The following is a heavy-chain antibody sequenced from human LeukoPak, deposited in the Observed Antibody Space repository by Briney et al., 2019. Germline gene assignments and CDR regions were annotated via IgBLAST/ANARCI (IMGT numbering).Heavy chain of an antibody. CDR2: IRYDGSNK. CDR3: AKDHKYRIAAAGRGWYFDY. CDR1: GFTFSSYG. Sequence: PGGSLRLSCAASGFTFSSYGMHWVRPAPGKGLEWVAFIRYDGSNKYYADSVKGRFTISRDNSKNTLYLQMNSLRAEDTAVYYCAKDHKYRIAAAGRGWYFDYWGQGTLVTVSS. J-gene: IGHJ4*02. V-gene: IGHV3-30*02. D-gene: IGHD6-13*01.